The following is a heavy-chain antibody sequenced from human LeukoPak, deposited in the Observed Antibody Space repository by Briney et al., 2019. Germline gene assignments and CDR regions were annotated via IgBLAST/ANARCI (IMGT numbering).Heavy chain of an antibody. Sequence: GGSLRLSCAASGFSFSSYAMTWARQAPVKGLEWVSAISGDGTRTYYADSVKGRFTISRDNSKNTLYLEMSSLRVEDAAIYYCAKWPEGAMDYFDYWGQGTLVTVSS. CDR3: AKWPEGAMDYFDY. J-gene: IGHJ4*02. CDR2: ISGDGTRT. CDR1: GFSFSSYA. D-gene: IGHD3-16*01. V-gene: IGHV3-23*01.